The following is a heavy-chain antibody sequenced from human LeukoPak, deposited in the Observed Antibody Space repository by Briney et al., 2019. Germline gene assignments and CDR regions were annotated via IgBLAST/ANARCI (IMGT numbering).Heavy chain of an antibody. V-gene: IGHV3-30*18. CDR3: AKGRGMTTVTVAFDY. CDR1: GFTFSSYG. D-gene: IGHD4-17*01. CDR2: ISYDGSNK. Sequence: PGGSLRLSCAASGFTFSSYGMHWVRQAPGKGLGWVAVISYDGSNKYYADSVKGRFTISRDNSKNTLYLQMNSLRAEDTAVYYCAKGRGMTTVTVAFDYWGQGTLVTVSS. J-gene: IGHJ4*02.